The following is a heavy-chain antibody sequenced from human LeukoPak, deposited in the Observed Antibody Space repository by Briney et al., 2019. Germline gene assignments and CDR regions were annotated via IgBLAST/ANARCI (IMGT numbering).Heavy chain of an antibody. CDR1: GYTFTAYA. CDR2: ITPSDGA. J-gene: IGHJ4*02. V-gene: IGHV1-2*02. D-gene: IGHD5-24*01. CDR3: ARDRYGDGFAHFDY. Sequence: ASVKVSCKSSGYTFTAYAMHWVRQAPGRGLEWMGWITPSDGANYAQKFQGRVTMTRDTSMSTAYMDLNRLTPDDTAVYFCARDRYGDGFAHFDYWGQGTLVTVSS.